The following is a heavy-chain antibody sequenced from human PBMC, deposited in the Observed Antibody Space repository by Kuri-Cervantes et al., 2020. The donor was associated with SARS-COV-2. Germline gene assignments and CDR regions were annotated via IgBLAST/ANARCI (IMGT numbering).Heavy chain of an antibody. CDR1: GGSFSGYY. V-gene: IGHV4-34*01. Sequence: SETLSLTCAVHGGSFSGYYWSWIRQTPEMGLGWIGEINHSGSTNYNPSLRSRVTMSVDTSKNQFSLKLTSVTAADTAIYYCARSGYSYGIPEFDFWGQGTLVTVSS. J-gene: IGHJ4*02. CDR3: ARSGYSYGIPEFDF. CDR2: INHSGST. D-gene: IGHD5-18*01.